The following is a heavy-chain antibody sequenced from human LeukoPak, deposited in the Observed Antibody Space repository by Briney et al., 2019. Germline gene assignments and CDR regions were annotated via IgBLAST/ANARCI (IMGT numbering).Heavy chain of an antibody. CDR2: ISSSSSTI. CDR3: TSGAVAGLDY. Sequence: PGGSLRLSCAASGFTFSSYSMNWVRQAPGKGLEWVSYISSSSSTIYYADSVKGRFTISRDNAKNSLYLQMNSLRAEDTAVYYCTSGAVAGLDYWGQGTLVTVSS. J-gene: IGHJ4*02. D-gene: IGHD6-19*01. CDR1: GFTFSSYS. V-gene: IGHV3-48*04.